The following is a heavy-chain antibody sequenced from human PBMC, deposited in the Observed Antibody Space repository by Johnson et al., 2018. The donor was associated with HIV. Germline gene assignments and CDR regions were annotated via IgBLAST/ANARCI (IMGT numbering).Heavy chain of an antibody. D-gene: IGHD3-10*01. Sequence: VQLVESGGDLVQPGGSLRLSCVGSGFTFSTNWMHWVRQAPGKGLAWVARISDDVNDISYADSVQGRLTISRDNAKNTLYLRMDSLGAEDTAMYYCARVQLLADDVFNIWGQGTMVTVSS. CDR1: GFTFSTNW. CDR2: ISDDVNDI. J-gene: IGHJ3*02. CDR3: ARVQLLADDVFNI. V-gene: IGHV3-74*03.